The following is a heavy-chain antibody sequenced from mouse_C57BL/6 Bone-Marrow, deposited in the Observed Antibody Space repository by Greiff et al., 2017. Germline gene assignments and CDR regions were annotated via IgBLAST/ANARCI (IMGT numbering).Heavy chain of an antibody. Sequence: VQLQQSGAELVRPGASVKLSCTASGFNIKDDYMHWVKQRPEQGLEWIGWIDPENGDTEYASKFQGKATITADTSSNTAYLQLSSLTSEDTAVYYCTTKGYDDYDVGWFAYWGQAALVTVSA. J-gene: IGHJ3*01. CDR2: IDPENGDT. D-gene: IGHD2-4*01. CDR1: GFNIKDDY. CDR3: TTKGYDDYDVGWFAY. V-gene: IGHV14-4*01.